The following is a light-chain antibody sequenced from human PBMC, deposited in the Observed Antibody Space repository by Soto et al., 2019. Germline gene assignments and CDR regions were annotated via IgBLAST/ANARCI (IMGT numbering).Light chain of an antibody. J-gene: IGKJ3*01. CDR2: AAS. CDR3: QQYYSYPFT. CDR1: QGISSY. Sequence: AIRMTQSPSSFSASTGDRVTITCRASQGISSYLAWYQQKPGKAPKLLIYAASTLQSGVPSRFSGSGSGTEFTLTLSCLQSEDFATYYCQQYYSYPFTFGPGTKVDIK. V-gene: IGKV1-8*01.